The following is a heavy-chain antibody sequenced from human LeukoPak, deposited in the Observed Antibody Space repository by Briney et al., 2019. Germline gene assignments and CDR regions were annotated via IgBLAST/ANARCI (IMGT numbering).Heavy chain of an antibody. CDR1: GFRFTNFC. CDR2: IYPGNSDT. V-gene: IGHV5-51*01. CDR3: ARLHAIFGVITPFDY. D-gene: IGHD3-3*01. Sequence: GESLQIPFYGSGFRFTNFCIGWVRQIPGKGLEWMWVIYPGNSDTSYSPSFQGRVTISADKSISTPYLQLSSLKASDTAMYYCARLHAIFGVITPFDYWGQGTLVTVSS. J-gene: IGHJ4*02.